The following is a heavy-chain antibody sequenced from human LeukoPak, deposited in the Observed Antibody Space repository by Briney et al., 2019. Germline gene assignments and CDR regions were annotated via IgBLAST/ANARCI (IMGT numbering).Heavy chain of an antibody. CDR3: AKVRWDNSGWYYLDS. J-gene: IGHJ4*02. D-gene: IGHD6-19*01. V-gene: IGHV3-23*01. CDR2: ISGSGGST. CDR1: GFTFSSYA. Sequence: QSGGSLRLSCAASGFTFSSYAMSWVRQAPGKGLEWVSAISGSGGSTYYADSVKGRFTISRDNSKNTLYLQMNSLRAEDTAVYYCAKVRWDNSGWYYLDSWGQGTLVTVSS.